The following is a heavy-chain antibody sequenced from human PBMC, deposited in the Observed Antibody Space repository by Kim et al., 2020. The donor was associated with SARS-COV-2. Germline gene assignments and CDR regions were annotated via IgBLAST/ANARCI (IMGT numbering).Heavy chain of an antibody. D-gene: IGHD3-10*01. CDR3: ARHRFRDPFDY. Sequence: SETLSLTCTVSGGSISSYYWSWIRQPPGKGLEWIGYIYYSGSTNYNPSLKSRVTISVDTSKNQFSLKLSSVTAADTAVYYCARHRFRDPFDYWGQGTLVTVSS. V-gene: IGHV4-59*08. J-gene: IGHJ4*02. CDR1: GGSISSYY. CDR2: IYYSGST.